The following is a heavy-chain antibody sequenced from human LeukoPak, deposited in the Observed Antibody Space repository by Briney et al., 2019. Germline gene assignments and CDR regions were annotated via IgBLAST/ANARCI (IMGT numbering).Heavy chain of an antibody. CDR3: ARGSVAGY. CDR1: GFTFSSYV. V-gene: IGHV3-30*04. D-gene: IGHD6-19*01. CDR2: ISYDGSNE. J-gene: IGHJ4*02. Sequence: GRSLRLSCAASGFTFSSYVMHWVRQAPGKGLEWVAIISYDGSNEYYADSVKGRFTISRDNAKNSLYLQMNSLRAEDTAVYYCARGSVAGYWGQGTLVTVSS.